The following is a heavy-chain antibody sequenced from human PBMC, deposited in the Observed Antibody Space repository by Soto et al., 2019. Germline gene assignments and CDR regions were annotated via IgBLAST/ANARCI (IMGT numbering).Heavy chain of an antibody. CDR2: INAGNGNT. CDR3: ARGEFLSYDDY. D-gene: IGHD3-16*01. CDR1: GYTFTSSA. J-gene: IGHJ4*02. V-gene: IGHV1-3*01. Sequence: QVQLVQSGAEVKKPGASVKVSCKASGYTFTSSAMHWVRQAPGQRLEWMGWINAGNGNTKYSQKFQGRVTITRDTSASTAYMELSSLRSEDTAVYYCARGEFLSYDDYWGQGTLVTVSS.